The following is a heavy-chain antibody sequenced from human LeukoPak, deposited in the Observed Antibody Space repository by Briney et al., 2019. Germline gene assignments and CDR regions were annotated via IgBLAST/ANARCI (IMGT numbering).Heavy chain of an antibody. J-gene: IGHJ3*02. CDR3: AREPRGEDAFDI. V-gene: IGHV4-61*02. CDR2: IYTSGST. D-gene: IGHD3-10*01. Sequence: PSQTLSLTCTVSGGSISSGSYYWSWIRQPAGKGLEWIGRIYTSGSTNYNPSLKSRVTISVDTSKNQFSLKLSSVTAADTAVYYCAREPRGEDAFDIWGQGTMVTVFS. CDR1: GGSISSGSYY.